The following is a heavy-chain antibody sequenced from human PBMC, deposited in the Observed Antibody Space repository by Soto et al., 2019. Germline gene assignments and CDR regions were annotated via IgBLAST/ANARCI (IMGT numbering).Heavy chain of an antibody. CDR3: AIYDSSGSRGFQH. D-gene: IGHD3-22*01. J-gene: IGHJ1*01. V-gene: IGHV4-30-2*01. CDR2: IYHSGST. Sequence: SETLSLTCAVSGGSISSGGYFWSWIRQPPGKGLEWIGYIYHSGSTYYNPSLKSRVSISVDRSKNQFSLKLSSVTAADTAVYYCAIYDSSGSRGFQHWGQGTLVTVSS. CDR1: GGSISSGGYF.